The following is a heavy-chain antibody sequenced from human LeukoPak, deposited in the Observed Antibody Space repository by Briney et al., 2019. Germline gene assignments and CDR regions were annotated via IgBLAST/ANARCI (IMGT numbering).Heavy chain of an antibody. D-gene: IGHD6-19*01. Sequence: GGSLRLSCAASGFTVSSNYMSWVRQAPGKGLEWVSVIYSGGSTYYADSVKGRFTISRDNSKNTLYLQMNRLRAEDTAVYYCARDKVAVGFFDYWGQGTLVTVSS. CDR1: GFTVSSNY. CDR2: IYSGGST. CDR3: ARDKVAVGFFDY. V-gene: IGHV3-66*01. J-gene: IGHJ4*02.